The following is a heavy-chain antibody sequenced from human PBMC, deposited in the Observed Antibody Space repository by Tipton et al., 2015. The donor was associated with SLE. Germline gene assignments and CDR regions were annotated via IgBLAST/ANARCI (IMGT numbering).Heavy chain of an antibody. D-gene: IGHD2-21*01. CDR1: GFTFSSYA. Sequence: SLRLSCAASGFTFSSYAMSWVRQAPGKGLEWVSGISGGGRSTYYSDFVKGRFTISRDNSKNTLSLQLNTLRADDTAIYYCAKDRYCGGGTCFASYFDLWGQGTPVTVSS. V-gene: IGHV3-23*01. CDR2: ISGGGRST. J-gene: IGHJ4*02. CDR3: AKDRYCGGGTCFASYFDL.